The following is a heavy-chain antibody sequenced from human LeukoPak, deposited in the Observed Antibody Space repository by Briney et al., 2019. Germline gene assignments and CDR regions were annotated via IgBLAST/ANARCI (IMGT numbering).Heavy chain of an antibody. CDR2: INPNSGGT. V-gene: IGHV1-2*06. D-gene: IGHD6-19*01. CDR1: GYTFTGYY. Sequence: ASVKVSCKASGYTFTGYYTHWVRQAPGQGLEWMGRINPNSGGTNYAQKFQGRVTMTRDTSISTAYMELSRLRSDDTAVYYCARVVSSGWYYFDYWGQGTLVTVSS. CDR3: ARVVSSGWYYFDY. J-gene: IGHJ4*02.